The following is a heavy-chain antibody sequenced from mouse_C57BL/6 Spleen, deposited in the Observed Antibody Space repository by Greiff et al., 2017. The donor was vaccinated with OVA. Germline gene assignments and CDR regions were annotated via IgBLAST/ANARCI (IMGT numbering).Heavy chain of an antibody. J-gene: IGHJ3*01. CDR3: ALPPYGSSSWFAY. CDR1: GYSFTGYF. V-gene: IGHV1-20*01. Sequence: EVQLQQPGPELVKPGASVKISCKASGYSFTGYFMNWVMQSHGKSLEWIGRINPYNGDTFYNQKFKGKATLTVDKSSSTAHMELRSLTSEDSAVYYCALPPYGSSSWFAYWGQGTLVTVSA. CDR2: INPYNGDT. D-gene: IGHD1-1*01.